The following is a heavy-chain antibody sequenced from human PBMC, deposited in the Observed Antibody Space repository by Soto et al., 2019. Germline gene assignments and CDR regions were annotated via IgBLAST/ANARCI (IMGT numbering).Heavy chain of an antibody. CDR3: ARGIERSHYGSGSPYYFHYYAMDV. J-gene: IGHJ6*02. CDR1: GGTFSSYA. D-gene: IGHD3-10*01. CDR2: IIPIFGTA. V-gene: IGHV1-69*01. Sequence: QVQLVQSGAEVKKPGSSVKVSCKASGGTFSSYAISWVRKAPGQGLEWMGGIIPIFGTANYAQKFQGRVTITADESTSTAHMELSSLRSEDTAVYYCARGIERSHYGSGSPYYFHYYAMDVWGQGTTVTVSS.